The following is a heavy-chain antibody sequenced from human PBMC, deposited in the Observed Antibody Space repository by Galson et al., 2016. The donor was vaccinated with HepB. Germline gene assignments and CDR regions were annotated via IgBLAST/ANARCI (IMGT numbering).Heavy chain of an antibody. V-gene: IGHV3-23*01. CDR3: GSEAYSTGSTLD. Sequence: SLRLSCAGSGFIFSTYAMTWVRQVPGKGPEWVSSITGTGTSTFYADSVKGRFTISRDNSKNTLYLQMNSLRAEDTAVYYCGSEAYSTGSTLDWDQGTLVTVAS. CDR2: ITGTGTST. D-gene: IGHD1-1*01. J-gene: IGHJ4*02. CDR1: GFIFSTYA.